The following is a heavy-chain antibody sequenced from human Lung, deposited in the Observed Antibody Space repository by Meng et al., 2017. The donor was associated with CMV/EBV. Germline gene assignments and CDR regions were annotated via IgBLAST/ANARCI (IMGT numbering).Heavy chain of an antibody. Sequence: SCAASGFTFDDYAMHWVRQAPGKGLEWVSGISWNSGSIGYADSVKGRFTISRDNAKNSLYLQMNSLRAEDTALYYCAREGYCSGGSCYYYYYGMDVWXKGTTVTVSS. CDR2: ISWNSGSI. CDR1: GFTFDDYA. D-gene: IGHD2-15*01. CDR3: AREGYCSGGSCYYYYYGMDV. J-gene: IGHJ6*04. V-gene: IGHV3-9*01.